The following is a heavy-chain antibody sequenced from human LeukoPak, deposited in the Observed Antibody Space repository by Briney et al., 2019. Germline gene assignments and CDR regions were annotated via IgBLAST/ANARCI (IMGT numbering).Heavy chain of an antibody. CDR2: IYSGGGT. J-gene: IGHJ4*02. Sequence: PGGSLRLSCAASGFTVSSNYMSWVRQAPGKGLEWVSVIYSGGGTSYADSVKGRFTISRDNSKNTLYLQMNSLRAEDTAVYYCARSLGYDSSGYYGENDYWGQGTLVTVSS. CDR1: GFTVSSNY. V-gene: IGHV3-53*01. CDR3: ARSLGYDSSGYYGENDY. D-gene: IGHD3-22*01.